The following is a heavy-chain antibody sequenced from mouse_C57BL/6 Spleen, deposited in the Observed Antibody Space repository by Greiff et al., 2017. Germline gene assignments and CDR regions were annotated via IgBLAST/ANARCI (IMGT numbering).Heavy chain of an antibody. CDR2: ISSGGSYT. V-gene: IGHV5-6*01. J-gene: IGHJ2*01. CDR3: AIHGKFITTVVAYYFDY. D-gene: IGHD1-1*01. Sequence: EVQLVESGGGLVKPGGSLKLSCAASGFTFSSYGMSWVRQTPDKRLEWVATISSGGSYTYYPDSVKGRFTISRDNAKNTLYLQMSSLKSEDTAMYYCAIHGKFITTVVAYYFDYWGQGTTLTVSS. CDR1: GFTFSSYG.